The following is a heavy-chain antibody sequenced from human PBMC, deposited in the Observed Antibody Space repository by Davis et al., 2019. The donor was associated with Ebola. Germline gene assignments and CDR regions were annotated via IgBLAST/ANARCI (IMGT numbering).Heavy chain of an antibody. V-gene: IGHV4-39*07. J-gene: IGHJ6*02. CDR2: INHSGST. CDR3: ARVRGKYYYGMDV. CDR1: GGSISSSSYY. Sequence: MPSETLSLTCTVSGGSISSSSYYWSWIRQPPGKGLEWIGEINHSGSTNYNPSLKSRVTISVDTSKNQFSLKLSSVTAADTAVYYCARVRGKYYYGMDVWGQGTTVTVSS.